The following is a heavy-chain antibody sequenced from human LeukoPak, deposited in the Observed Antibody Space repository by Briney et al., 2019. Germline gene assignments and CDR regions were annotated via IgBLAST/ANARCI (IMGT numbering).Heavy chain of an antibody. D-gene: IGHD5-18*01. CDR2: ISSSSTI. V-gene: IGHV3-48*01. Sequence: GGSLRLSCAASGFTFSSYSMNWVRQAPGKGLEWVSYISSSSTIYYADSVKGRFTISRDNAKNSLYLQMNSLRAEDTAVYYCARSPVRGYSYGTYYYYYYMDVWGKGTTVTVSS. CDR1: GFTFSSYS. J-gene: IGHJ6*03. CDR3: ARSPVRGYSYGTYYYYYYMDV.